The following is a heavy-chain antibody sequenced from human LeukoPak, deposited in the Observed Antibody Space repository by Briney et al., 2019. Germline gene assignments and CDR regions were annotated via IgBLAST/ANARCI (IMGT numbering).Heavy chain of an antibody. J-gene: IGHJ5*02. CDR2: INPNSGGT. D-gene: IGHD3-10*01. V-gene: IGHV1-2*02. CDR3: ARVPGRNNWFDP. CDR1: GYTFTGYY. Sequence: VVSVKVSCKASGYTFTGYYMHWVRQAPGQGLEWMGWINPNSGGTNYAQKFQGRVTMTRDTSISTAYMELSRLRSDDTAVYCCARVPGRNNWFDPWGQGTLVTVSS.